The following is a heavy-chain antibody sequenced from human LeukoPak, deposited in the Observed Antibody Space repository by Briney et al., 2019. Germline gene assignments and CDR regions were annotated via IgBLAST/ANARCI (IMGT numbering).Heavy chain of an antibody. CDR1: GFTFSNYG. CDR2: ITGSGSST. CDR3: AKRGESMVRGFDY. V-gene: IGHV3-23*01. D-gene: IGHD3-10*01. Sequence: PGGSLRLSCAASGFTFSNYGMSWVRQAPGKGLEWVSGITGSGSSTYYADAVEGRFTISRDKSKSTLYLQMNNLRAEDTAIYYCAKRGESMVRGFDYWGQGTLVTVSS. J-gene: IGHJ4*02.